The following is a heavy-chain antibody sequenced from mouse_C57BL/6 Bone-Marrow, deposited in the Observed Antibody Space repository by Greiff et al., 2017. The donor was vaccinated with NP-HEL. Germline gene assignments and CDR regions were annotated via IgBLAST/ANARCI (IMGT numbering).Heavy chain of an antibody. D-gene: IGHD1-1*01. J-gene: IGHJ2*01. CDR3: ARQGYGSGVLY. CDR2: ISSGGSYT. Sequence: EVQLQQSGGDLVKPGGSLKLSCAASGFTFSSYGMSWVRQTPDKRLEWVATISSGGSYTYYPDSVKGRFTISRDNAKNTLYLQMSSLKSEDTAMYYCARQGYGSGVLYWGQGTTLTVSS. CDR1: GFTFSSYG. V-gene: IGHV5-6*01.